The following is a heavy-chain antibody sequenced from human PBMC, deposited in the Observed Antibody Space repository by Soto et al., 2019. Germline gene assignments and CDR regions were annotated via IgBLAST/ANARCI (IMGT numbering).Heavy chain of an antibody. J-gene: IGHJ3*02. Sequence: EVQLVESGGGLVQPGESLRLSCAASGFTFSSYSLNWVRQAPGKGLEGVSYISTSSSNIYYADSVKGRFTISRDNANNSQYLQMNSLRDGDTAVYYCARDWYSNALAPDAFDIWGQGTMVIVSS. CDR2: ISTSSSNI. CDR1: GFTFSSYS. D-gene: IGHD5-18*01. V-gene: IGHV3-48*02. CDR3: ARDWYSNALAPDAFDI.